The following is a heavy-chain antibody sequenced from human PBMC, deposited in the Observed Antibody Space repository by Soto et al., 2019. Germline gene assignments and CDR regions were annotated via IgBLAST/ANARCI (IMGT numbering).Heavy chain of an antibody. CDR2: ITAYNGNT. D-gene: IGHD6-13*01. CDR1: GYTFTSYG. V-gene: IGHV1-18*01. CDR3: ARGGSQAAAGAYFQH. J-gene: IGHJ1*01. Sequence: GASVKVSCKASGYTFTSYGISWVRQAPGQGLEWMGWITAYNGNTNYAQKLQGRVTMTTDTSTSTAYMELRSLRTDDTAVYYCARGGSQAAAGAYFQHWGQGTLVTVSS.